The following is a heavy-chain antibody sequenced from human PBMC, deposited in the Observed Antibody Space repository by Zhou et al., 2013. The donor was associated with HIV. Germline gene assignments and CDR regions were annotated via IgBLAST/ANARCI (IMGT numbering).Heavy chain of an antibody. CDR1: GGSISSHY. Sequence: QVQLQESGPGLVKPSETLSLTCTVSGGSISSHYWSWIRQPPGKGLEWIGYIYYSGSTNYNPSLKSRVTISVDTSKNQFSLKLSSVTAADTAVYYCARALRTGGFDYWGQGTLVTVS. CDR2: IYYSGST. D-gene: IGHD1-1*01. V-gene: IGHV4-59*11. J-gene: IGHJ4*02. CDR3: ARALRTGGFDY.